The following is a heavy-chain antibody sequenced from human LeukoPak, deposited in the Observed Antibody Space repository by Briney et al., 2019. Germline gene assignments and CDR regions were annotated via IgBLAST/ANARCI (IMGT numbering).Heavy chain of an antibody. Sequence: PGGSLRLSCAASGFTFSGYTMNWVRQAPGKGLEWVSSIGSSSNYIYYADSVKGRFTISRDNAKNTLYLQMNSLRAEDTAVYYCARDRGRRRDGYNYPFDYWGQGTLVTVSS. V-gene: IGHV3-21*01. CDR1: GFTFSGYT. CDR3: ARDRGRRRDGYNYPFDY. CDR2: IGSSSNYI. D-gene: IGHD5-24*01. J-gene: IGHJ4*02.